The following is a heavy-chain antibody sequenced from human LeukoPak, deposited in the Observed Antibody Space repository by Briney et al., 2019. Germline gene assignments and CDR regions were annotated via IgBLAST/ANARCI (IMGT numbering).Heavy chain of an antibody. CDR2: IYYSGST. CDR1: GGSISSSSYY. D-gene: IGHD3-10*01. V-gene: IGHV4-39*07. Sequence: TSETLSLTCTVSGGSISSSSYYWSWIRQPPGKGLEWIGSIYYSGSTYYNPSLKSRVTISVDTSKNQFSLKLSSVTAADTAVYYCARSHERNGSGSYYWGQGTLVTVSS. J-gene: IGHJ4*02. CDR3: ARSHERNGSGSYY.